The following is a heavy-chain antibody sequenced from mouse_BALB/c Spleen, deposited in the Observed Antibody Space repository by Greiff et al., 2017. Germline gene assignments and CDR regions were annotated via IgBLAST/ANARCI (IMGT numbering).Heavy chain of an antibody. D-gene: IGHD2-14*01. V-gene: IGHV5-6-4*01. J-gene: IGHJ1*01. CDR3: TRAVRRWYFDV. Sequence: EVKLVESGGGLVKPGGSLKLSCAASGFTFSSYTMSWVRQTPEKRLEWVATISSGGSYTYYPDSVKGRFTISRDNAKNTLYLQMSSLKSEDTAMYYCTRAVRRWYFDVWGAGTTVTVSS. CDR1: GFTFSSYT. CDR2: ISSGGSYT.